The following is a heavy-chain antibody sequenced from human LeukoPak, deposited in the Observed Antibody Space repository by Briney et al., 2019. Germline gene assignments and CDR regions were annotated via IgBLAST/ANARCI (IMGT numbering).Heavy chain of an antibody. D-gene: IGHD4-17*01. V-gene: IGHV3-30*02. CDR1: GFTFSSYG. Sequence: PGGSLRLSCAASGFTFSSYGMHWVRQAPGKGLEWVAFIRYDESIKYYADSVRGRFTISRDNSKNTLYLQMNSLRAEDTAVYYCAREGGLTVTTNYWGQGTLVTVSS. CDR2: IRYDESIK. J-gene: IGHJ4*02. CDR3: AREGGLTVTTNY.